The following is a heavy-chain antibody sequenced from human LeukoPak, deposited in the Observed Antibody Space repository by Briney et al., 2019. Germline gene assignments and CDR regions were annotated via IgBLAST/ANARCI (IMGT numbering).Heavy chain of an antibody. CDR3: ARDCGDGPSSYYYGMDV. CDR2: IYSGGST. CDR1: GFTVSGNY. J-gene: IGHJ6*02. D-gene: IGHD4-17*01. Sequence: PGGSLRLSCAASGFTVSGNYMGWVRQAPGKGLEWVSVIYSGGSTYYADSVKGRFTISRDNSKNTLYLQMNSPRAEDTAVYYCARDCGDGPSSYYYGMDVWGQGTTVTVSS. V-gene: IGHV3-66*01.